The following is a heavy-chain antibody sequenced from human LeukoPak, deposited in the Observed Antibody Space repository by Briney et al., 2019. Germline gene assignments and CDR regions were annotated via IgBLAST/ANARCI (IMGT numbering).Heavy chain of an antibody. D-gene: IGHD5-24*01. V-gene: IGHV3-30*18. CDR3: AKESNYFNNYHYYMDA. CDR1: GFIFSNYG. J-gene: IGHJ6*03. Sequence: GGSLRLSCSASGFIFSNYGMHWVRQAPGQGLEWVADISYDGTIKNYVESVEGRFTISRDNSKNTMSLQMSSLRPEDTAVYYCAKESNYFNNYHYYMDAWGKGTAVTISS. CDR2: ISYDGTIK.